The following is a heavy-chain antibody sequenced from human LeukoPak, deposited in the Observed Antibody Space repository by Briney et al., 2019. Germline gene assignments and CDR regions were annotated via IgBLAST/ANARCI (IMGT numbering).Heavy chain of an antibody. J-gene: IGHJ4*02. V-gene: IGHV3-74*01. Sequence: PGGSLRLSCAASGNYWMHWVRQAPGKGLVWVSRINSDGSSTSYADSVKGRFTISRDNAKNTLYLQMNSLRAEDTAVYYCARVLTGTAPFDYWGQGTLVTVSS. CDR1: GNYW. CDR3: ARVLTGTAPFDY. CDR2: INSDGSST. D-gene: IGHD7-27*01.